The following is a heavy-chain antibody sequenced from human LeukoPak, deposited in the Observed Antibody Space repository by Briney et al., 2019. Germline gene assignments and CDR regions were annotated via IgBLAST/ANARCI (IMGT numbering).Heavy chain of an antibody. CDR1: GFTFSSCS. D-gene: IGHD4-23*01. V-gene: IGHV3-21*01. CDR2: ISSSSSYI. CDR3: ARGGGNSTIYYYYYYMDV. Sequence: PGGSLRLSCAASGFTFSSCSMNWVRQAPGKGLEWVSSISSSSSYIYYADSVKGRFTISRDNAKNSLYLQMNSLRAEDTAVYYCARGGGNSTIYYYYYYMDVWGKGTTVTVSS. J-gene: IGHJ6*03.